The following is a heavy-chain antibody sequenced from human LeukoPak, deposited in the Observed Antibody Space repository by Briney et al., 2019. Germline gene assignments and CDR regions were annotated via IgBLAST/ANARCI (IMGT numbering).Heavy chain of an antibody. CDR3: ARGYGEIDY. CDR2: ISSSSSYI. CDR1: GFTFSSYS. J-gene: IGHJ4*02. D-gene: IGHD4-17*01. V-gene: IGHV3-21*01. Sequence: GGSLRLSCAASGFTFSSYSMNWVRQAPGKGLDWVSSISSSSSYIYHADSVKGRFTTSRDSAKNSLYLQMNSLRAEDTAVYYCARGYGEIDYWGQGTLVTVSS.